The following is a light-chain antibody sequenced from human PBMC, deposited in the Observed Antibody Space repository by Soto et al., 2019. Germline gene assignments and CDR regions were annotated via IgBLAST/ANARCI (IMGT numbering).Light chain of an antibody. J-gene: IGLJ3*02. V-gene: IGLV2-14*01. CDR2: EVT. CDR3: NSYTTYSTQL. CDR1: SSDVGGYNF. Sequence: QCALTQPASVSGSPGQSISISCTGGSSDVGGYNFVSWYQQHPGRVPKLMISEVTNRPSGVPIRFSGSKSGNTAFLTISGLQAEDEAEHFCNSYTTYSTQLFGGGTKLTVL.